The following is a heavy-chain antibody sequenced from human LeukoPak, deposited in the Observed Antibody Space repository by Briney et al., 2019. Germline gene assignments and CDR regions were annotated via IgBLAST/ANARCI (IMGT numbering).Heavy chain of an antibody. CDR1: GGSISSYY. J-gene: IGHJ3*02. D-gene: IGHD6-19*01. Sequence: SETLSLTCTVSGGSISSYYWSWIRQPPGKGLEWIGYIYYSGSTNYNPSLKSRVTISVDTSKNQFSLKLSSVTAADTAVYYCARDPWVDGSGWGWAFDIWGQGTMVTVSS. CDR2: IYYSGST. CDR3: ARDPWVDGSGWGWAFDI. V-gene: IGHV4-59*12.